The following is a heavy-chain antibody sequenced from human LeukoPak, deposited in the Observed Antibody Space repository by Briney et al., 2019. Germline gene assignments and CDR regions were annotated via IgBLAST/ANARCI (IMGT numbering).Heavy chain of an antibody. V-gene: IGHV3-21*01. CDR3: ARVPREGGYPFDY. D-gene: IGHD5-12*01. CDR1: GFTFTSHS. J-gene: IGHJ4*02. CDR2: ISSSSSYI. Sequence: GESLRLSCAASGFTFTSHSLNWVRQAPGKGLEWVSSISSSSSYIYYADSVKGRFSISRDNARNSLYLQMNSLTAEDTAVYYCARVPREGGYPFDYWGQGTLVTVSS.